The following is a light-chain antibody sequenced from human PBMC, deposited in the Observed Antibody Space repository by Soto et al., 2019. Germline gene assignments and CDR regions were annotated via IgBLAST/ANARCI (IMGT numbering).Light chain of an antibody. Sequence: FVLTQSPGTLPLSPGERATLSCRASQTVGSNFLAWYQQKPGQAPRLLIYGASSRASGIPDRFSGSGSGTDFSLTISRLEPADSAVYYCQQYASSPLTFGGGTRVEI. J-gene: IGKJ4*01. CDR1: QTVGSNF. CDR3: QQYASSPLT. V-gene: IGKV3-20*01. CDR2: GAS.